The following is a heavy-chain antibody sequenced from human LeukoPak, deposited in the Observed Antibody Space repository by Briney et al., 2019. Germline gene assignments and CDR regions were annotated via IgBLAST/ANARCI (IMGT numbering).Heavy chain of an antibody. V-gene: IGHV1-8*03. J-gene: IGHJ3*02. D-gene: IGHD2-15*01. CDR1: GYTFTSYD. CDR3: ARPSGIDAFDI. CDR2: MNPNSGNT. Sequence: GASVKVSCKASGYTFTSYDINWVRQATGQGLEWMGWMNPNSGNTGYAQKFQGRVTITADKSTSTAYMELSSLRSEDTAVYYCARPSGIDAFDIWGQGTMVTVSS.